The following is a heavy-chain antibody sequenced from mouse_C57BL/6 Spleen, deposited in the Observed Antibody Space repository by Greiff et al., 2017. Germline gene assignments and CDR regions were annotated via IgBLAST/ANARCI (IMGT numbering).Heavy chain of an antibody. CDR3: VSYDYWFAY. J-gene: IGHJ3*01. Sequence: DVKLQESGGGLVQPKGSLKLSCAASGFSFNTYAMNWVRQAPGKGLEWVARIRSKSNNYATYYADSVKDRFTISRDDSESMLNLQMNNLKTEDTAMYYCVSYDYWFAYWGQGTLVTVSA. V-gene: IGHV10-1*01. CDR2: IRSKSNNYAT. CDR1: GFSFNTYA. D-gene: IGHD2-4*01.